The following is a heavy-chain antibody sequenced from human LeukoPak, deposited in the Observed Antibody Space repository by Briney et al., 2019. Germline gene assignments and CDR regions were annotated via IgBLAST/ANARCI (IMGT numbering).Heavy chain of an antibody. Sequence: GGSLRLSCAASGFTFRSYDMNWVRQAPGKGLEWVSYISSSGTTIYYADSVKGRFTISRDNAKNSLYLQMSSLRTEDTAVYYCAKALATRHMDVWGQGTTVTVSS. CDR3: AKALATRHMDV. CDR2: ISSSGTTI. V-gene: IGHV3-48*03. CDR1: GFTFRSYD. J-gene: IGHJ6*02.